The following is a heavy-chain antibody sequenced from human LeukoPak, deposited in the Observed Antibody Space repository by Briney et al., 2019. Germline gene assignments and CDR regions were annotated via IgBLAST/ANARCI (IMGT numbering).Heavy chain of an antibody. V-gene: IGHV3-30-3*01. J-gene: IGHJ4*02. D-gene: IGHD6-19*01. CDR2: VSCDGNNKYDGNNK. Sequence: GGSLRLSCAASGFTFRNYVMHWVRQAPGKGLEWVAVVSCDGNNKYDGNNKYYADSVKGLFTISRDNSKNTLYLQVDSLRVEDTAVYYCARGLGCSSGWSRGYFDYWGQGTLVTVSS. CDR3: ARGLGCSSGWSRGYFDY. CDR1: GFTFRNYV.